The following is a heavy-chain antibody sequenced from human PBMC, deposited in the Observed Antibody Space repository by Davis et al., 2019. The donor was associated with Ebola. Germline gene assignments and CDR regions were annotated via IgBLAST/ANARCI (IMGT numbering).Heavy chain of an antibody. D-gene: IGHD6-19*01. Sequence: SETLSLTCTVSGGSISSYYWSWIRQPPGKGLEWIGYIYYSGSTNYNPSLKSRVTISVATSNNQFSLKLSSVTAADTAIYYCARDRYSSGWFFDYWGQGTLVTVSS. J-gene: IGHJ4*02. V-gene: IGHV4-59*01. CDR2: IYYSGST. CDR1: GGSISSYY. CDR3: ARDRYSSGWFFDY.